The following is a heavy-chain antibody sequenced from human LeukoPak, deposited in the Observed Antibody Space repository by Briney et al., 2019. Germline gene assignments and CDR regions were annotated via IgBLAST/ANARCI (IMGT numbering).Heavy chain of an antibody. Sequence: PGGSLRLSCAASGFTFDDYGMSWVRQAPGKGLEWVSGINWNGGSTGYADSVKGRFTISRDNAKNSLYLQMNSLRAEDTALYYCARATTTISYYYYYMDVWGKGTTVTVSS. V-gene: IGHV3-20*04. CDR1: GFTFDDYG. J-gene: IGHJ6*03. D-gene: IGHD3-9*01. CDR2: INWNGGST. CDR3: ARATTTISYYYYYMDV.